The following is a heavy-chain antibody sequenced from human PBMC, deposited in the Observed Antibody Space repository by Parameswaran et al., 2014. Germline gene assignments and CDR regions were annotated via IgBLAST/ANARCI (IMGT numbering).Heavy chain of an antibody. V-gene: IGHV4-30-4*01. Sequence: RWIRQPPGKGLEWIGYIYYSGSTYYNPSLKSRVTISVDTSKNQFSLKLSSVTAADTAVYYCARDRWANTYSSSSQDYYGMDVWGQGTTVTVSS. J-gene: IGHJ6*02. CDR2: IYYSGST. D-gene: IGHD6-6*01. CDR3: ARDRWANTYSSSSQDYYGMDV.